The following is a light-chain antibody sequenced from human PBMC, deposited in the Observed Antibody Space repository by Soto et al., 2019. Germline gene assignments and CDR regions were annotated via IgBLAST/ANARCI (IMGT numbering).Light chain of an antibody. V-gene: IGKV3-15*01. Sequence: EVGMMQSPATVSMSPGERATLSCRASQSVSSSLAWYQQKPGQAPRLLIYGASTRATGIPDRFSGSGSETEFTLTISSLQAEDFAIYYCQQYNNWWTFGQGTKVEIK. J-gene: IGKJ1*01. CDR2: GAS. CDR1: QSVSSS. CDR3: QQYNNWWT.